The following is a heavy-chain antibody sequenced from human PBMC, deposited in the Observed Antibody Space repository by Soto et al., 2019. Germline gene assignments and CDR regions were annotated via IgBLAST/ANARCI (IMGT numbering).Heavy chain of an antibody. CDR1: GFTFDDYA. V-gene: IGHV3-9*01. Sequence: EVQLVESGGGLVQPGRSLRLSCAASGFTFDDYAMHWVRQAPGKGLEWVSGISWNSGSIGFADSVKGRFTISRENAKKSLYLQMNNLRAEDTALYYCAKDRSSLYYYYYMDVWGKGTTVTVS. CDR3: AKDRSSLYYYYYMDV. J-gene: IGHJ6*03. CDR2: ISWNSGSI.